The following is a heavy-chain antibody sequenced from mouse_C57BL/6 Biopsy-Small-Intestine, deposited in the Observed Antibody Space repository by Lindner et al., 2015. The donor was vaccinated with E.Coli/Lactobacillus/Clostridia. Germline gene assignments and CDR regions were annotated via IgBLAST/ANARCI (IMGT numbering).Heavy chain of an antibody. CDR2: IYPGDGDT. CDR1: GYAFSSYW. Sequence: VQLQESGAELVKPGASVKISCKASGYAFSSYWMNWVKQRPGKGLEWIGQIYPGDGDTNYNGKFKGKATLTADKSSSTAYMQLSSLTSEDSAVYFCARGAYGSGYAMDYWGQGTSVTVSS. J-gene: IGHJ4*01. D-gene: IGHD1-1*01. CDR3: ARGAYGSGYAMDY. V-gene: IGHV1-80*01.